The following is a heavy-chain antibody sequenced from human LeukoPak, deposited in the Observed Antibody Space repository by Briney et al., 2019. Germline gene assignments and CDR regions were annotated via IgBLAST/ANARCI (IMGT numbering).Heavy chain of an antibody. Sequence: PGGSLRLSCAASGFTVSDYYMSWIRQAPGKGLEWVSHISSSGHYTKYADSVKGRFTISRDNAENSLDLQMNSLRAEDTAVYYCARDLGGEKGKFDYWGQGTLVTVFS. CDR1: GFTVSDYY. CDR3: ARDLGGEKGKFDY. V-gene: IGHV3-11*05. CDR2: ISSSGHYT. D-gene: IGHD7-27*01. J-gene: IGHJ4*02.